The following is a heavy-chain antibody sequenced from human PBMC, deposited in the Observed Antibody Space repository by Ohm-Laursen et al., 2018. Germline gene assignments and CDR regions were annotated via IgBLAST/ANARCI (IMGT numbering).Heavy chain of an antibody. CDR2: ISSSSSTI. J-gene: IGHJ4*02. Sequence: SLRLSCLASGFTFSDYSMNWVRQAPGKGLEWVSYISSSSSTIYYADSVKGRFTISRDNVKNSLSLQMSSLRAEDTAMYYCARKGHYYDSRGYPDYWGQGTLVTVSS. CDR3: ARKGHYYDSRGYPDY. CDR1: GFTFSDYS. V-gene: IGHV3-48*01. D-gene: IGHD3-22*01.